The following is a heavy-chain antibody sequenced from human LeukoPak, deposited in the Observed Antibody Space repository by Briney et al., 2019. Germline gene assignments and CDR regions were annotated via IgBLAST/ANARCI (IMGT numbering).Heavy chain of an antibody. CDR2: IWYDGSNK. Sequence: GGSLRLSCAASGFTFSSYGMHWVRQAPGKGLQWVADIWYDGSNKYYADSVKGRFTISRDNSKNTLYLQMNSLRAEDTAVYYCARDYSGPDYWGQGTLVTVSS. J-gene: IGHJ4*02. V-gene: IGHV3-33*01. D-gene: IGHD4-11*01. CDR1: GFTFSSYG. CDR3: ARDYSGPDY.